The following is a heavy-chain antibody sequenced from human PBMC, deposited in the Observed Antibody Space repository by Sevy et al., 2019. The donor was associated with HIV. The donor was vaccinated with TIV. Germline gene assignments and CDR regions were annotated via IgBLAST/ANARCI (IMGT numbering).Heavy chain of an antibody. Sequence: GGSLRLSCAASGFTFRSYVMSWVRQAPGKGLEWVSSISGSGGSTYYADSVKGRFTISRDNFKSTLYLQMNSLRAEDTAVYYCAKAKTGAAGFDYWGQGTLVTVSS. CDR3: AKAKTGAAGFDY. CDR1: GFTFRSYV. CDR2: ISGSGGST. V-gene: IGHV3-23*01. J-gene: IGHJ4*02. D-gene: IGHD2-15*01.